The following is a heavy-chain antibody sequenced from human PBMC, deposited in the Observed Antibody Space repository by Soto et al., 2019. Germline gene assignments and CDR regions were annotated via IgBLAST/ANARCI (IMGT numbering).Heavy chain of an antibody. CDR3: ARGADCYGSGSYHPNRTQDWFDP. CDR2: INPNSGGT. CDR1: GYTFTGYY. J-gene: IGHJ5*02. D-gene: IGHD3-10*01. V-gene: IGHV1-2*04. Sequence: GASVKVSCRASGYTFTGYYMHWVRQAPGQGLEWMGWINPNSGGTNYAQKFQGWVTMTRDTSISTAYMELSRLRSDDTAVYYCARGADCYGSGSYHPNRTQDWFDPWGQGTLVTVSS.